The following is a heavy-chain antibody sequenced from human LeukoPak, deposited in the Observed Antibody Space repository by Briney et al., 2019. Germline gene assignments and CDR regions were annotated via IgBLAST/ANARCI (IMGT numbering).Heavy chain of an antibody. J-gene: IGHJ3*02. Sequence: GGSLRLSCAASGFTFSTYWMHWARQAPGKGLVWVSHIKSECTRTTCADSVKGRFTISRDSAKNTLYLQMNSLRAEDTAVYYCARDGRGPHLDATGAFDIWGQGTAVTVSS. CDR1: GFTFSTYW. CDR3: ARDGRGPHLDATGAFDI. CDR2: IKSECTRT. D-gene: IGHD3-9*01. V-gene: IGHV3-74*01.